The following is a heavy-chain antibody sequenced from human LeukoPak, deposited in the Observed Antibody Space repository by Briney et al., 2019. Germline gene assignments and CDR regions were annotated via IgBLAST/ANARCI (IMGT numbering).Heavy chain of an antibody. Sequence: GGSLRLSCAASGFTFSRYSLNWVRQAPGKGLECVSSISSSGTYISYADSVKGRFTISRDNSKNTLYLQMNSLRAEDTAMYYCAKERSFGTWLGDYWGQGALVTVSS. D-gene: IGHD2/OR15-2a*01. J-gene: IGHJ4*02. CDR3: AKERSFGTWLGDY. CDR1: GFTFSRYS. CDR2: ISSSGTYI. V-gene: IGHV3-21*04.